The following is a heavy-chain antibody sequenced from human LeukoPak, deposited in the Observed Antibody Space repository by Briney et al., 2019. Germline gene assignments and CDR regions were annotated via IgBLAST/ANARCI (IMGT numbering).Heavy chain of an antibody. D-gene: IGHD3-22*01. J-gene: IGHJ6*03. Sequence: GGSLRLSCAASGFTFSNYAINWVRQAPGKGLEWVSYISSSSDTIYYADSVKGRFTISRDNARNSLYLQMNSLRAEDTAVYYCARDSWGYYYDSSGYYFPYYFYYLDVWGKGTTVTVS. CDR1: GFTFSNYA. CDR2: ISSSSDTI. CDR3: ARDSWGYYYDSSGYYFPYYFYYLDV. V-gene: IGHV3-48*01.